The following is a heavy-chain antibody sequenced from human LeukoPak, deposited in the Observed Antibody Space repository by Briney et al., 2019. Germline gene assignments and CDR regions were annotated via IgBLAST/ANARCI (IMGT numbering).Heavy chain of an antibody. D-gene: IGHD3-10*01. Sequence: PGGSLRLSCAASGFTFSNYSMNWVRQAPGKGLEWVSSISSSSSYIYYADSVKGRFTISRDNAKNSLYLKINNLRAEDTAVHYCARVPSGAFDHWGQGTLVIVSS. J-gene: IGHJ4*02. V-gene: IGHV3-21*01. CDR1: GFTFSNYS. CDR2: ISSSSSYI. CDR3: ARVPSGAFDH.